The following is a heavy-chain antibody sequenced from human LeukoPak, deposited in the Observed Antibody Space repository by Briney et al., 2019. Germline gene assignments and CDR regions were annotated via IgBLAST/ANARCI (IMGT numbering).Heavy chain of an antibody. J-gene: IGHJ4*02. Sequence: EASVKVSCKASGYTFTSYDINWVRQATGQGLEWMGWMNPNSGNTGYAQKFQGRVTITRNTSISTAYMELSSLRSDDTAVYYCARDRGMEWDPPTRAFDYWGQGTLVTVSS. V-gene: IGHV1-8*03. D-gene: IGHD3-3*01. CDR3: ARDRGMEWDPPTRAFDY. CDR2: MNPNSGNT. CDR1: GYTFTSYD.